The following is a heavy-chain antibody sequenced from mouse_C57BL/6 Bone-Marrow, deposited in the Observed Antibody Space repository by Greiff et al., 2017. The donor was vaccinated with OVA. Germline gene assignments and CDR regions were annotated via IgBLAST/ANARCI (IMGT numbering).Heavy chain of an antibody. CDR2: IRNKANGYTT. V-gene: IGHV7-3*01. D-gene: IGHD1-1*01. CDR1: GFTFTDYY. CDR3: ARWDYYGSSYVWFAY. J-gene: IGHJ3*01. Sequence: EVKLVESGGGLVQPGGSLSLSCAASGFTFTDYYMSWVRQPPGKALEWLGFIRNKANGYTTEYSASVKGRFTISRDNSQIILYLQMNALRAEDSATYYCARWDYYGSSYVWFAYWGQGTLVTVSA.